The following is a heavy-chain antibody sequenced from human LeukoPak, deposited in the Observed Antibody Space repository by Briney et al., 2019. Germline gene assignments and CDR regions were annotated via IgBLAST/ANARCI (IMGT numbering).Heavy chain of an antibody. CDR1: GYTFTGYY. D-gene: IGHD6-13*01. CDR2: INPNSGGT. V-gene: IGHV1-2*02. CDR3: AKGEGWQQPYYYYMDV. J-gene: IGHJ6*03. Sequence: ASVKVSCKASGYTFTGYYMHWVRQAPGQGLEWMGWINPNSGGTNDAQKFQGRVTMTRDTSISTAYTELSRLRSDDTAVYYCAKGEGWQQPYYYYMDVWGKGTTVTISS.